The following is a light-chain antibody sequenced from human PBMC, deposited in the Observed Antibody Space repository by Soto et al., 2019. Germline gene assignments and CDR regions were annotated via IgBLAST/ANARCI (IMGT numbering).Light chain of an antibody. CDR2: EGS. J-gene: IGLJ1*01. V-gene: IGLV2-23*03. CDR3: CSYAGTSGFAYV. Sequence: QSVLTQPASVSGSPGQSITISCTGTSSEVGSYNLVSWYQQHPGKAPKLMIYEGSKRPSGVSDRFSGSKSGNTASLTISGLQAEDEADYYCCSYAGTSGFAYVFGTGTKVTVL. CDR1: SSEVGSYNL.